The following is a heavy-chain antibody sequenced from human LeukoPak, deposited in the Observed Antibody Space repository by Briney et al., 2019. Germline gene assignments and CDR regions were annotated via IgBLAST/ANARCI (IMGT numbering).Heavy chain of an antibody. D-gene: IGHD3-22*01. CDR3: ARVYDSSGPIGY. CDR2: VDPEDGET. V-gene: IGHV1-69-2*01. J-gene: IGHJ4*02. Sequence: GATVKISCKASGYTFTDYYMHWVQQAPGKGLEWMGRVDPEDGETIYAEKFQGRVTITADTSTDTAYMELSSLRSEDTAVYYCARVYDSSGPIGYWGQGTLVTVSS. CDR1: GYTFTDYY.